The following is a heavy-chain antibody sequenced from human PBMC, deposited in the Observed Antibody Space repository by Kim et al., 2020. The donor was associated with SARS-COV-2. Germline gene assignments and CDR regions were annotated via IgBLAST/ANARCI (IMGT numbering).Heavy chain of an antibody. CDR3: TTRLWIQLWLSENGMDV. J-gene: IGHJ6*02. D-gene: IGHD5-18*01. CDR1: GFTFSNAW. V-gene: IGHV3-15*01. CDR2: IKSKTDGGTT. Sequence: GGSLRLSCAASGFTFSNAWMSWVRQAPGKGLEWVGRIKSKTDGGTTEYAAHVKGRFTISRDDSKNTLYLQMNSLKTEDTAVYYCTTRLWIQLWLSENGMDVWGQGTTVTVSS.